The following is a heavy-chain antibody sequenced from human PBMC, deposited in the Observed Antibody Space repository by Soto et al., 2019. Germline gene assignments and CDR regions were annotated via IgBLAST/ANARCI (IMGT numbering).Heavy chain of an antibody. D-gene: IGHD3-10*01. CDR2: IIPILGIP. J-gene: IGHJ6*02. CDR1: GGTFSSYT. Sequence: QVQLVQSGAEVKKPGSSVKVSCKASGGTFSSYTISWVRQAPGQGLEWMGRIIPILGIPNYAQKFQRRVTITADKSTSTTYMELSSLRSEDTAVYYCARFRGSYGMDVWGQGTTVTVSS. CDR3: ARFRGSYGMDV. V-gene: IGHV1-69*02.